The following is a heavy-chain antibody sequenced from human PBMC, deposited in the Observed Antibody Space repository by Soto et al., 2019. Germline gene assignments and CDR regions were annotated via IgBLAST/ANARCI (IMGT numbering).Heavy chain of an antibody. J-gene: IGHJ4*02. CDR1: GFTFSSYA. D-gene: IGHD5-18*01. CDR3: AKGGYTTYFEY. CDR2: IRARGDST. Sequence: EVQLLESGGGLVQPGGSLRLSCAASGFTFSSYAMTWVRQAAGKGLEWVSTIRARGDSTFYGDSVKGRCTISRDNSDNTVYLQMNRLKAEDTAVYYCAKGGYTTYFEYWAQGTLVTVSS. V-gene: IGHV3-23*01.